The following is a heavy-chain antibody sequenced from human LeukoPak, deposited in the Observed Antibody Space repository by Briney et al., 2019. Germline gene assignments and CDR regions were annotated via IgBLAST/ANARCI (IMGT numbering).Heavy chain of an antibody. V-gene: IGHV4-34*01. J-gene: IGHJ5*02. CDR3: ARYGMAAEGIWWFDP. Sequence: SETLSLTCAVYGGSLNGYYWSWIRQPPGKRLEWIGEIDHSGSTQYSPSLKSRVTMSLDTSKKQFSLKLTSLIAADTAFYYCARYGMAAEGIWWFDPWGQGTLVTVSS. CDR2: IDHSGST. CDR1: GGSLNGYY. D-gene: IGHD6-13*01.